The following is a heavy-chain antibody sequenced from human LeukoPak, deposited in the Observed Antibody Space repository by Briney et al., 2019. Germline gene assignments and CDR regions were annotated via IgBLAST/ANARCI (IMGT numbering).Heavy chain of an antibody. V-gene: IGHV3-23*01. J-gene: IGHJ2*01. CDR1: GVTLSSYA. CDR3: VGGPGWVFDL. CDR2: ISSSGSGGNT. Sequence: GGSLRLSCAASGVTLSSYAMSWARQAPGKGLEWVSGISSSGSGGNTYYADSAKGRFTISRDNAKNSVYLQMNGLKAEDTAVYHCVGGPGWVFDLWGRGTLVTVSS. D-gene: IGHD1-26*01.